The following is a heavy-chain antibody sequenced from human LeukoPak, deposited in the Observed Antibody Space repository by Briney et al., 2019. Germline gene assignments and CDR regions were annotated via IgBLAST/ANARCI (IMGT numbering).Heavy chain of an antibody. CDR3: ARDRNYFDA. Sequence: PSETLCLTCSVAGGSIRNHFWSWIRLSPGKGLEWIGNIYYTTNPNYNPSLASRVTISIDTSKDQLSLKLNSVTAAGTAVYYCARDRNYFDAWGQGTRLTVSS. D-gene: IGHD4-11*01. V-gene: IGHV4-59*11. J-gene: IGHJ5*02. CDR2: IYYTTNP. CDR1: GGSIRNHF.